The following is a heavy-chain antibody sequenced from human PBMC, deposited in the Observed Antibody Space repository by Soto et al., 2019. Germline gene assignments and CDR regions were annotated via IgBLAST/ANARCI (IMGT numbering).Heavy chain of an antibody. V-gene: IGHV3-23*01. CDR3: AKDQGDYGDQGPYYFDY. D-gene: IGHD4-17*01. J-gene: IGHJ4*02. Sequence: PGGSLRLSCAASGFTFSSYAMSWVRQAPGKGLEWVSAISGSGGSTYYADSVKGRFTISRDNSKNTLYLQMNSLRAEDTAVYYCAKDQGDYGDQGPYYFDYWGQGTLVTVSS. CDR2: ISGSGGST. CDR1: GFTFSSYA.